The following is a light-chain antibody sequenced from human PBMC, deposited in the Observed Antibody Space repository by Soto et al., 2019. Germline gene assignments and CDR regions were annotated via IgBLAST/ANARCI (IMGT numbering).Light chain of an antibody. J-gene: IGKJ2*01. CDR1: QSVLHSSNNKNY. Sequence: DIVMTQSPESLAVSLGERATINCKSSQSVLHSSNNKNYLAWYQQKPGQPPKLLIYWASTRESGVPDRFSGSGSGTDFTLTISSLQAEDVAVYYCQQYYSTPYTFGQGTKLEIK. V-gene: IGKV4-1*01. CDR2: WAS. CDR3: QQYYSTPYT.